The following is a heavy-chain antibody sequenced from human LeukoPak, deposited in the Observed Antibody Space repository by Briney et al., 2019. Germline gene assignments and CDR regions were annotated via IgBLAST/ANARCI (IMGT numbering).Heavy chain of an antibody. J-gene: IGHJ6*03. V-gene: IGHV4-39*07. CDR2: IYFSGST. D-gene: IGHD6-13*01. CDR3: ARVTSSRWTYYYYYYMDV. CDR1: GDSISSTSYY. Sequence: SETLSLTCIVSGDSISSTSYYWGWIRQSPGKGLEWVGSIYFSGSTYYNPSLKSRVTISVDTSKNQFSLKLSSVTAADTAVYYCARVTSSRWTYYYYYYMDVWGKGTTVTISS.